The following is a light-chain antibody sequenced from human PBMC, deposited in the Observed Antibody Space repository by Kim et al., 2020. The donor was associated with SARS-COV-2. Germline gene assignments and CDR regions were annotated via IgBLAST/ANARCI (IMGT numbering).Light chain of an antibody. CDR2: YDS. J-gene: IGLJ3*02. V-gene: IGLV3-21*04. CDR3: QVWDSSSDHNWV. CDR1: NIGSKS. Sequence: PGKTARITCGGNNIGSKSVHWYQQKPGQAPVLVIYYDSDRPAGIPERFSGSNSGNTATLTISRVEAGDEADYYCQVWDSSSDHNWVFGGGTQLTVL.